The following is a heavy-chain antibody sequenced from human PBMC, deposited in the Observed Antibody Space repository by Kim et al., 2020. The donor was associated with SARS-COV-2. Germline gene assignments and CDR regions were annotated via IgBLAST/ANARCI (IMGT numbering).Heavy chain of an antibody. CDR2: IYYSGST. CDR1: GGSISSYY. V-gene: IGHV4-59*01. Sequence: SETLSLTCTVSGGSISSYYWSWIRQPPGKGLEWIGYIYYSGSTNYNPSLKSRVTISVDTSKNQFSLKLSSVTAADTAVYYCARENRMSSPFHGHYYYGMDVWGQGTPVTVSS. D-gene: IGHD2-15*01. CDR3: ARENRMSSPFHGHYYYGMDV. J-gene: IGHJ6*02.